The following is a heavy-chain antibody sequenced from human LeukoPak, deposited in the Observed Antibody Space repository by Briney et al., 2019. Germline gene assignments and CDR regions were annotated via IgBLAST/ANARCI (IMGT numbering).Heavy chain of an antibody. CDR2: IDGYSGRT. D-gene: IGHD1-26*01. J-gene: IGHJ3*01. Sequence: PGGSLRLSCVVSGFTFSNFAMTWVRQTPEMGLEWVATIDGYSGRTWYADSAKGRFTISRDNSKDTVYLQMDSLRDEDTAVYYCARWGIVGHDAFDLWGQGTMVTVSS. V-gene: IGHV3-23*01. CDR3: ARWGIVGHDAFDL. CDR1: GFTFSNFA.